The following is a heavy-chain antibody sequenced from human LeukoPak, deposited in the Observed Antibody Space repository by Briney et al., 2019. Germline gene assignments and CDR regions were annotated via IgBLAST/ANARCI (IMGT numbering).Heavy chain of an antibody. V-gene: IGHV4-4*07. CDR2: IYTSGST. CDR1: GGSISSYY. J-gene: IGHJ4*02. D-gene: IGHD5-18*01. CDR3: ARGGMVKGRRVYFDY. Sequence: SETLSLTCTVSGGSISSYYWSWIRQPAGKGLEWIGRIYTSGSTNYNPSLKSRVTMSVDTSKNQFSLRLSSVTAADTAVYYCARGGMVKGRRVYFDYWGQGTRDTVSS.